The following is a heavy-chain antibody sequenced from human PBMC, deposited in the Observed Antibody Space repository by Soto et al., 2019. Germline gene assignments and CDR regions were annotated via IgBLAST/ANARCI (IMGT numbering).Heavy chain of an antibody. D-gene: IGHD3-10*01. Sequence: QVQLVESGGGVVQPGRSLRLSCAASGFTFSSYGMHWVRQAPGKGLEWVAVISYDGSNKYYADSVKGRFTISRDNSKNPLXLXLNSLRAEDTAVYYCAKDWTWFGEFIEQDYYYGMDVWGQGTTVTVSS. CDR1: GFTFSSYG. CDR3: AKDWTWFGEFIEQDYYYGMDV. J-gene: IGHJ6*02. V-gene: IGHV3-30*18. CDR2: ISYDGSNK.